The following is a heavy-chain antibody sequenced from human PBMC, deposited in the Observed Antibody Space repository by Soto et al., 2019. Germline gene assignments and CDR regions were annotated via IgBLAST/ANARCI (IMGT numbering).Heavy chain of an antibody. J-gene: IGHJ4*02. D-gene: IGHD4-17*01. CDR1: GFTFSRYA. CDR3: TIDDYSDYDQVDY. Sequence: EVLLVESGGALVQPGGSLRLSCAASGFTFSRYAMNWVRQAPGKGLEWISYINNKGDSIYYADSVKGRFSISRDNVKSSLFPQMNSLRAEDTAVYYCTIDDYSDYDQVDYWGQGTLVTVSS. V-gene: IGHV3-48*01. CDR2: INNKGDSI.